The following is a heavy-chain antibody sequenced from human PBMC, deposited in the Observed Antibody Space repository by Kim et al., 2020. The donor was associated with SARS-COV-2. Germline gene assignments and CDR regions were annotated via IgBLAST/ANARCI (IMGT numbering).Heavy chain of an antibody. J-gene: IGHJ5*02. CDR1: GYTFTSYD. CDR3: ARGRTNTLQTWRRQTRFDP. V-gene: IGHV1-8*01. Sequence: ASVKVSCKASGYTFTSYDINWVRQATGQGLEWMGWMNPNSGNTGYAQKFQGRVTMTRNTSISTAYMELSSLRSEDTAVYYCARGRTNTLQTWRRQTRFDPWGQGTLVTVSS. CDR2: MNPNSGNT.